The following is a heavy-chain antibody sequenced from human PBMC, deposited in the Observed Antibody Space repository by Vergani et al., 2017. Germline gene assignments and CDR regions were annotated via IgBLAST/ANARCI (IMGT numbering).Heavy chain of an antibody. CDR3: ARDMDSSGWYGRADY. V-gene: IGHV3-30*01. CDR2: ISYDGSNK. Sequence: QVQLVESGGGVVQPGRSLRLSCAASGFTSSSYAMHWVRQAPGKGLEWVAVISYDGSNKYYADSVKGRFTISRDNSKNTLYLQMNSLRAEDTAVYYCARDMDSSGWYGRADYWGQGTLVTVSS. D-gene: IGHD6-19*01. J-gene: IGHJ4*02. CDR1: GFTSSSYA.